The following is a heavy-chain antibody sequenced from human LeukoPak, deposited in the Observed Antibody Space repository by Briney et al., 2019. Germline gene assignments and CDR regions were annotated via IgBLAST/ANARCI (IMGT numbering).Heavy chain of an antibody. V-gene: IGHV4-59*01. J-gene: IGHJ3*02. D-gene: IGHD1-26*01. CDR3: ARAGRWEGRPHAFDI. Sequence: PSETLCLTCTVSGDSISSYYWSWIRQPPGKGLEWIGYIYYSGITNYNPSLKSRVTISVDTSKNHFSLKLSSVTAADTAVFYCARAGRWEGRPHAFDIWGQGTMVTVSS. CDR2: IYYSGIT. CDR1: GDSISSYY.